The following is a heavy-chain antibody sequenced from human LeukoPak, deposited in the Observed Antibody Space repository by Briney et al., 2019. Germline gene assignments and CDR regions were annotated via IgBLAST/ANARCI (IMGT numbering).Heavy chain of an antibody. J-gene: IGHJ4*02. CDR2: ISGENGNI. CDR3: ARWGVHGTTTFCFDY. Sequence: ASVKVSCKTSGYSFTNYGVSWVRQAPGQGLEGMGWISGENGNITYAQKFQGRVTMTTDTAARIAYMELRSLRSDDTAVYYCARWGVHGTTTFCFDYWSQGSLVTVSS. CDR1: GYSFTNYG. D-gene: IGHD3-16*01. V-gene: IGHV1-18*04.